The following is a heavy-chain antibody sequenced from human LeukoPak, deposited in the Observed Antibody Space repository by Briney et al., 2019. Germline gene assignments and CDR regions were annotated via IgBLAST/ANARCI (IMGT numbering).Heavy chain of an antibody. D-gene: IGHD3-10*01. V-gene: IGHV4-4*07. CDR3: ARDRAYSDYKGTTYYFDY. CDR1: DGSISSYY. J-gene: IGHJ4*02. CDR2: MYTSGST. Sequence: SETLSLTCTVSDGSISSYYWSWIRQPAGKGLEWIGRMYTSGSTNYNPSLKSRVTMSVDTSENQFSLKLSSVTAADTAVYYCARDRAYSDYKGTTYYFDYWGQGTLVTVSS.